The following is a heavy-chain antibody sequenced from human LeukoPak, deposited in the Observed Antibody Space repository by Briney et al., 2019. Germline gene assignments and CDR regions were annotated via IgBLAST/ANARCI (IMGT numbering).Heavy chain of an antibody. Sequence: SETLSLTCTVSGGSISSYYWSWIRQPPGKGLEWIGDIYYSGYTNYNPSLKSRVTISVDTSKNQFSLKLSSVTAADTAVYYCARGVGSTNSGSFDYWGQGTLVTVSS. CDR2: IYYSGYT. V-gene: IGHV4-59*12. J-gene: IGHJ4*02. CDR1: GGSISSYY. D-gene: IGHD2-8*01. CDR3: ARGVGSTNSGSFDY.